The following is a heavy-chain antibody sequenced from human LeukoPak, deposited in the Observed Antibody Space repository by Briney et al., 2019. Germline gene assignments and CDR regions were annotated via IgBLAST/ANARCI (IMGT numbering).Heavy chain of an antibody. D-gene: IGHD1-26*01. CDR2: IDPSDSYT. CDR3: ATRYSGSYVY. J-gene: IGHJ4*02. CDR1: GYSFTTYW. V-gene: IGHV5-10-1*01. Sequence: GESLKISFRASGYSFTTYWISWVRQMPGKGLEWMGRIDPSDSYTNYSPSFQGHVTISVDKSISTAYLQWSSLKASDTAMYYCATRYSGSYVYWGQGTLVTVSS.